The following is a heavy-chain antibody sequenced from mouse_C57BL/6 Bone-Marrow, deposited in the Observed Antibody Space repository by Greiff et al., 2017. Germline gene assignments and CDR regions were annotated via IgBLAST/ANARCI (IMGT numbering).Heavy chain of an antibody. CDR2: IFPGSGST. V-gene: IGHV1-55*01. Sequence: QVQLQQPGAELVKPGASVKMSCKASGYTFTSYWITWVKQRPGQGLEWIGDIFPGSGSTNYNEKFKSKATLTVDTSSSTAYMQLCSLTSEDSAVYYCARPYDYDGVYFDCWGQGTTLTVSS. D-gene: IGHD2-4*01. CDR1: GYTFTSYW. J-gene: IGHJ2*01. CDR3: ARPYDYDGVYFDC.